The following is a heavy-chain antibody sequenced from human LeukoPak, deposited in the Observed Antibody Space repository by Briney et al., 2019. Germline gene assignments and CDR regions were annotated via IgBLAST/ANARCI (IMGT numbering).Heavy chain of an antibody. CDR2: IYTSEST. V-gene: IGHV4-61*02. J-gene: IGHJ4*02. D-gene: IGHD3-10*01. CDR3: ARIWFGLRRLYYFDY. Sequence: SETLSLTCSVSGGSISSSNYYWSWIRQPAGKGLEWIGRIYTSESTNYNPSLKSRVTISVDTSKNQFSLKVTSVTAADTAVYFCARIWFGLRRLYYFDYWGQGTLVTVSS. CDR1: GGSISSSNYY.